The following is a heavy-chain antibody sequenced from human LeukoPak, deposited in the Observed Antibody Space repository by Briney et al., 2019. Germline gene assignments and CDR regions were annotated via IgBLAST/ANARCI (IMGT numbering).Heavy chain of an antibody. CDR1: GFTFSSYA. CDR3: ARSSPMRGLNWFDP. CDR2: ISYDGSNK. V-gene: IGHV3-30-3*01. J-gene: IGHJ5*02. Sequence: GGSLRLSCAASGFTFSSYAMHWVRQAPGKGLEWVAVISYDGSNKYYADSVKGRFTISRDNSKNTLYLQMNSLRAEDTAVYYCARSSPMRGLNWFDPWGQGTLVTVSS. D-gene: IGHD6-6*01.